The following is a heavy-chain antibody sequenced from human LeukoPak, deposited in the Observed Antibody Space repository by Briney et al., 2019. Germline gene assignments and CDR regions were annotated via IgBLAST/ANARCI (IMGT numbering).Heavy chain of an antibody. D-gene: IGHD3-10*01. CDR2: INPNSGGT. CDR3: ARMYGSGSYRWFDP. CDR1: GYTFTGYY. Sequence: ASVKVSCKASGYTFTGYYIHWVRQAPGQGLEWMGWINPNSGGTNYAQKLQGRVTMTTDTSTSTAYMELRSLRSDDTAVYYCARMYGSGSYRWFDPWGQGTLVTVSS. J-gene: IGHJ5*02. V-gene: IGHV1-2*02.